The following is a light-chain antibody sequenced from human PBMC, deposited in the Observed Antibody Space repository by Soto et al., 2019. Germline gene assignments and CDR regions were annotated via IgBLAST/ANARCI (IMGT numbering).Light chain of an antibody. Sequence: EIQLTQSPSFLSASVGDRVTITCRASQDISDYLAWYQQRPGKAPKLLIYAASTLQSGVPSRFSGSGSGTEFTLTISSLQPEDFATYSCQQLNSYPLTFGGGTKV. CDR1: QDISDY. V-gene: IGKV1-9*01. CDR3: QQLNSYPLT. CDR2: AAS. J-gene: IGKJ4*01.